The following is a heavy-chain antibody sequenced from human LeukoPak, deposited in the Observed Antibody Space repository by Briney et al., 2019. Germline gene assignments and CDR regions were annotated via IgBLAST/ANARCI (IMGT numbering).Heavy chain of an antibody. D-gene: IGHD1-26*01. J-gene: IGHJ4*02. CDR1: GFTFTSSA. V-gene: IGHV1-58*02. Sequence: SVTVSCKASGFTFTSSAMQWVRQARGQRLEWIGWVVVGSGNTNYAQKFQERVTITRDMSTSTAYMELSSLRSEDTAVYYCAADLGGELLQGYWGQGTLVTVSS. CDR2: VVVGSGNT. CDR3: AADLGGELLQGY.